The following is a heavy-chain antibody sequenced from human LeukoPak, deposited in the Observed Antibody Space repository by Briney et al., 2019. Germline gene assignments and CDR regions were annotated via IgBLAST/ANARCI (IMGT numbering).Heavy chain of an antibody. CDR3: ARGRSGWQTNAHAFDI. CDR2: INHRGST. V-gene: IGHV4-34*01. CDR1: GGSFSGYY. D-gene: IGHD6-19*01. Sequence: PSETLSLTCAVYGGSFSGYYWSWIRQPPGKGLEWIGEINHRGSTNYNPSLKSRVTISVDTSKNQFSLKLSSVTAADTAVYYCARGRSGWQTNAHAFDIWGQGTMVTVSS. J-gene: IGHJ3*02.